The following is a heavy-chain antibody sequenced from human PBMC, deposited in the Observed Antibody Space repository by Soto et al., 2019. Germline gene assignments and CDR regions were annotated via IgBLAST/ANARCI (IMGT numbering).Heavy chain of an antibody. V-gene: IGHV3-33*01. J-gene: IGHJ4*02. CDR3: ARGVSRASQNIVHPGLDY. Sequence: HPGGSLRLSCAASGFTFSSYGMHWVRQAPGKGLEWVAVIWYDGSNKYYADSVKGRFTISRDNSKNTLYLQMNSLRAEDTAVYYCARGVSRASQNIVHPGLDYWGQGPLVTDAS. D-gene: IGHD3-16*02. CDR1: GFTFSSYG. CDR2: IWYDGSNK.